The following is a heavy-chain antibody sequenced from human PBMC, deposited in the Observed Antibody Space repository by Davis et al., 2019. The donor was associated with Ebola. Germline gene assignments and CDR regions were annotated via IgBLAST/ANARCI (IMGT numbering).Heavy chain of an antibody. J-gene: IGHJ5*02. CDR3: ARRSIVVVPAAGPPYNWFDP. CDR1: GGSISSYY. Sequence: MPSETLSLTCTVSGGSISSYYWSWIRQSPGKGLEWIGYIYYSGSTNYNPSLKSRVTISVDTSKNQFSLKLSSVTAADTAVYYCARRSIVVVPAAGPPYNWFDPWGQGTLVTVSS. V-gene: IGHV4-59*12. CDR2: IYYSGST. D-gene: IGHD2-2*01.